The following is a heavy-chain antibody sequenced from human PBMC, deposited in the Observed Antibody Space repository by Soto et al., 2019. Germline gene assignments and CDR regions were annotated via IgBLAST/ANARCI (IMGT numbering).Heavy chain of an antibody. CDR3: AKDLEDSSGKKGGYFDY. D-gene: IGHD3-22*01. CDR1: GFTFSGYG. CDR2: ISYDGSNK. Sequence: QVQLVESGGGVVQPGRSLRLSCAASGFTFSGYGMHWVRQAPGKGLEWVAVISYDGSNKYYADSVKGRFTISRDNSKNTLYLQMNSLRAEDTAVYYCAKDLEDSSGKKGGYFDYWGQGTLVTVSS. J-gene: IGHJ4*02. V-gene: IGHV3-30*18.